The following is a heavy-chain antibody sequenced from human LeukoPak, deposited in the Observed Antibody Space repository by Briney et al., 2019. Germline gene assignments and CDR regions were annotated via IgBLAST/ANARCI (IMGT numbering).Heavy chain of an antibody. CDR1: GFTFSSFA. J-gene: IGHJ4*02. CDR3: AKRTSGSSCYSSDS. V-gene: IGHV3-23*01. D-gene: IGHD6-13*01. Sequence: PGRSLRLSCAASGFTFSSFAMNWVRKAPGQGLEWVSTMSGDATSTYYADSVKGRFTISRDNSKNTLYLQMNSLRAEDTAVYYCAKRTSGSSCYSSDSWGEGTLVTFSA. CDR2: MSGDATST.